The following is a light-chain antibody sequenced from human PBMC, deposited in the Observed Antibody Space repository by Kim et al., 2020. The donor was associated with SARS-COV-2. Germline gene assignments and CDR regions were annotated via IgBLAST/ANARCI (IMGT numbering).Light chain of an antibody. CDR2: GAS. V-gene: IGKV3-20*01. CDR1: QSVSNSY. J-gene: IGKJ4*01. Sequence: SPGERAPLSCTASQSVSNSYLAWYQQRPGQAPRLLIYGASIRATGTPDRFSGSGSGTDFTLTINRLEPEDFAVYYCQQQQFGFSLTFGGGTKLEI. CDR3: QQQQFGFSLT.